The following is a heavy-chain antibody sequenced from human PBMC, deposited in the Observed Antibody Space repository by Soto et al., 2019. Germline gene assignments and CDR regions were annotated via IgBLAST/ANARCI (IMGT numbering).Heavy chain of an antibody. CDR3: ARWANGYYDSSGYYLPDAFDI. D-gene: IGHD3-22*01. J-gene: IGHJ3*02. Sequence: GESLKISCKGSGYRFTSYGIGWVRQMPGKGLEWMGIIYPGDSDTRYSPSFQGQVTISADKSISTAYLQWSSLKASDTAMYYCARWANGYYDSSGYYLPDAFDIWGQGTMVTVSS. V-gene: IGHV5-51*01. CDR2: IYPGDSDT. CDR1: GYRFTSYG.